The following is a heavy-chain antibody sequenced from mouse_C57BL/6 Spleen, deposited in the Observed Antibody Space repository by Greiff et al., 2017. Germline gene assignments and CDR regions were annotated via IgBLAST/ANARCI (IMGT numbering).Heavy chain of an antibody. CDR2: ISYDGSN. CDR3: ASLYDGYYLAGVAY. J-gene: IGHJ3*01. Sequence: EVKLMESGPGLVKPSQSLSLTCSVTGYSITSGYYWNWIRQFPGNKLEWMGYISYDGSNNYNPSLKNRISITRDTSKNQLYQKLNSVTTEDTATNYGASLYDGYYLAGVAYWGQGTLVTGSA. D-gene: IGHD2-3*01. CDR1: GYSITSGYY. V-gene: IGHV3-6*01.